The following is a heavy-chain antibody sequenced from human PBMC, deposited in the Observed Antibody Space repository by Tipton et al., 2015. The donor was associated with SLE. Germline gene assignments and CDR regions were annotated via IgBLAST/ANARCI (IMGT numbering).Heavy chain of an antibody. D-gene: IGHD3-10*01. CDR3: ARAPGVRVDDY. CDR2: IYYSGST. J-gene: IGHJ4*02. CDR1: GDSISSHY. Sequence: TLSLTCTVSGDSISSHYWSWIRQPPGKGLEWIGYIYYSGSTNYNPSLKSRVTISVDTSKNQFSLKLSSVTAADTAVYYCARAPGVRVDDYWSQGTQIADSA. V-gene: IGHV4-59*11.